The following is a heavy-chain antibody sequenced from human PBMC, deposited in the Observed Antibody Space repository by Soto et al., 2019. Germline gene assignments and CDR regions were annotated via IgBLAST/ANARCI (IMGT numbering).Heavy chain of an antibody. V-gene: IGHV3-23*01. D-gene: IGHD3-22*01. CDR3: AKAAAPPASMIVVVMPPAGWYGMDV. Sequence: PGGSLRLSCAASGFTFSSYAMSWVRQAPGKGLEWVSAISGSGGSTYYADSVKGRFTISRDNSKNTLYLQMNSLRAEDTAVYYCAKAAAPPASMIVVVMPPAGWYGMDVWGQGTTVTVSS. CDR1: GFTFSSYA. CDR2: ISGSGGST. J-gene: IGHJ6*02.